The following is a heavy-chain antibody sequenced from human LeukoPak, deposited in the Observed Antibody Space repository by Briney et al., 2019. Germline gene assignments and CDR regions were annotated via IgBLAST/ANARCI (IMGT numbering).Heavy chain of an antibody. CDR3: ARGEVATNQVFDY. J-gene: IGHJ4*02. CDR2: ISSSGSTI. V-gene: IGHV3-11*04. CDR1: GFTFSDYY. D-gene: IGHD5-24*01. Sequence: GGSLRLSCAASGFTFSDYYMSWIRQAPGEGLEWVSYISSSGSTIYYADSVKGRFTISRDNAKNSLYLQMNSLRAEDTAVYYCARGEVATNQVFDYWGQGTLVTVSS.